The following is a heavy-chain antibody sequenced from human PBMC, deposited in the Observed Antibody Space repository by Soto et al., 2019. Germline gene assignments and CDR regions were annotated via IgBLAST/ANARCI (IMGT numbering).Heavy chain of an antibody. CDR2: IHYTGNT. CDR1: GVSISSYY. Sequence: QVQLQESGPGLVKPSETLSLTCTVSGVSISSYYWSWIRQPPGKGLEWIGYIHYTGNTNHNPSLKSRVTISVDTSKNQFSLKLSAVTAADTAVYYCARDRTSVNWYFDLWGRGTLVSVSS. V-gene: IGHV4-59*01. CDR3: ARDRTSVNWYFDL. J-gene: IGHJ2*01. D-gene: IGHD2-2*01.